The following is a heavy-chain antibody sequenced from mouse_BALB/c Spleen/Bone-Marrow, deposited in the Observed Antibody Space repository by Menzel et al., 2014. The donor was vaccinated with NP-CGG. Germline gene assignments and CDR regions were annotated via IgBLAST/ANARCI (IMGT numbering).Heavy chain of an antibody. CDR1: GYSFTSYY. V-gene: IGHV1-28*01. CDR3: ARSRGEGY. Sequence: VQLQQSGPELMRPGASVKISCKASGYSFTSYYIHWVKQNHGKSLEWIGYIDPFNGVTIYNQKFKGKATLTADKSSSTAYMHLSSLTSEDSAVYYCARSRGEGYWGQGTLVTVSA. J-gene: IGHJ3*01. CDR2: IDPFNGVT.